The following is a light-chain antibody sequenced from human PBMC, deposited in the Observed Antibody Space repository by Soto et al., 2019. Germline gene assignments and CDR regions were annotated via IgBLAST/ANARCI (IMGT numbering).Light chain of an antibody. CDR2: ENN. V-gene: IGLV1-51*02. CDR3: GTWDSSLSALWV. J-gene: IGLJ3*02. Sequence: QSVLTQPPSVSAAPGQTVTISCSGSSSNIGNNYVSWYQQLPGTAPKLLIYENNKRPSGIPDRFSGSKSGTSATLGITGLQTGDEADYYCGTWDSSLSALWVFGGGTQLTVL. CDR1: SSNIGNNY.